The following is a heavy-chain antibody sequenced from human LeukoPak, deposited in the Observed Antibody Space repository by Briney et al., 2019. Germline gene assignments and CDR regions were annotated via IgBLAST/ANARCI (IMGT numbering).Heavy chain of an antibody. V-gene: IGHV3-23*01. Sequence: GGSLRLSCAASGFTFTNCAMSWVRQAPGKGLEWVSVISGSGGTTYYADSVKGRFTISRDNSKSTLYLQMNSLRVEDTAVYYCAKGVVATGTRYFDYWGQGTLVTVSS. CDR2: ISGSGGTT. D-gene: IGHD6-13*01. J-gene: IGHJ4*02. CDR1: GFTFTNCA. CDR3: AKGVVATGTRYFDY.